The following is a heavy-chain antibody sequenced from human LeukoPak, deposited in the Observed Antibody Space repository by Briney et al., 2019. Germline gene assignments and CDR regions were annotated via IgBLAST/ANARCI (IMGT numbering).Heavy chain of an antibody. CDR1: GFTFSDYY. Sequence: GGSLRLSCAASGFTFSDYYMSWIRQAPGKGLECLSYITSGGSIIYYADSVKGRFTISRDNAKNSLYLQMNSLRDEDTAIYYCTRETTYSFDPWGQGTLVIVSS. CDR2: ITSGGSII. V-gene: IGHV3-11*01. CDR3: TRETTYSFDP. J-gene: IGHJ5*02. D-gene: IGHD4-17*01.